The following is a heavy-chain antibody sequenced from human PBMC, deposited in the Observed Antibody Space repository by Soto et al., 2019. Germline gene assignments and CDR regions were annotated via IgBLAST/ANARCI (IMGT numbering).Heavy chain of an antibody. J-gene: IGHJ4*02. CDR1: GFTFDDYA. CDR2: ISWNSGSI. D-gene: IGHD2-2*01. CDR3: AKDSCSSTSCLFDY. Sequence: SLKISCAASGFTFDDYAMHWVRQAPGKGLEWVSGISWNSGSIGYADSVKGRFTISRDNAKNSLYLQMNSLRAEDTALYYCAKDSCSSTSCLFDYWGQGTLVTVSS. V-gene: IGHV3-9*01.